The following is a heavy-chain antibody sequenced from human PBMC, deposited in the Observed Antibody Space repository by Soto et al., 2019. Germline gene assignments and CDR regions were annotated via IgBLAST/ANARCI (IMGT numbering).Heavy chain of an antibody. CDR2: IYYSGST. V-gene: IGHV4-61*01. CDR1: GDSVSSGSYY. CDR3: ARSRTTVTYYGMDV. J-gene: IGHJ6*02. D-gene: IGHD4-4*01. Sequence: SDTLSLTCSVSGDSVSSGSYYWGWIRQPPGKGLEWIGYIYYSGSTNYNPSLKSRVTISVDTSKNQFSLKLSSVTAADTAVYYCARSRTTVTYYGMDVWDQGTTVTVS.